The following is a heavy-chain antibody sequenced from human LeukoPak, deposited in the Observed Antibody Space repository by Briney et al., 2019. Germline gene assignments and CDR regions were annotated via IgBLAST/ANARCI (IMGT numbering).Heavy chain of an antibody. D-gene: IGHD2/OR15-2a*01. Sequence: PGGSLRLSCAASGFTFSSYSMNWVRQAPGKGLEWVSYISSSSSTIYYADSVKGRFTISRDNAKNSLYLQMNSLRAEYTAVYYVARNMGQHGWGQGTLVTVSS. CDR2: ISSSSSTI. CDR3: ARNMGQHG. V-gene: IGHV3-48*01. J-gene: IGHJ4*02. CDR1: GFTFSSYS.